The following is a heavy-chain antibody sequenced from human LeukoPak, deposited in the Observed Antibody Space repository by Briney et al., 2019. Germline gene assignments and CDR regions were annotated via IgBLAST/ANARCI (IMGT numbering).Heavy chain of an antibody. J-gene: IGHJ4*02. CDR1: GYTFTSFG. V-gene: IGHV1-18*01. Sequence: ASVKVSCKASGYTFTSFGISWVRQAPGKGLEWMGWISADNGNTNYAQKVQGRVTMTTDTSTSTAYMELRSLRSDDTAVYYCARGSVVVPAAIDYWGQGTQVTVSS. CDR2: ISADNGNT. CDR3: ARGSVVVPAAIDY. D-gene: IGHD2-2*01.